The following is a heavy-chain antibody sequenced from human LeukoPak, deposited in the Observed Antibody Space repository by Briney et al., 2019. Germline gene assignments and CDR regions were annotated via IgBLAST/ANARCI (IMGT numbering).Heavy chain of an antibody. CDR3: ARGLFLVRGVIIMHPPLGY. Sequence: GAAVKVSCKASVYTFTSYGISGVRQAPGQGLEWMGWINPNSGGTNYAQKFQGRVTMTRDTSISTAYMELSRLRSDDTAVYYCARGLFLVRGVIIMHPPLGYWGQGTLVTVSS. V-gene: IGHV1-2*02. CDR1: VYTFTSYG. CDR2: INPNSGGT. J-gene: IGHJ4*02. D-gene: IGHD3-10*01.